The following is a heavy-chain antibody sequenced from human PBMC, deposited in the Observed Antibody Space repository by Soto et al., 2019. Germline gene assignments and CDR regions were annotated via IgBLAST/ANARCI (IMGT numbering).Heavy chain of an antibody. Sequence: QVQLVQSGAEVKKPGSSVKVSCKASGGTFSSYAISWVRQAPGQGLEWMGGIIPIFGTANYAQKFQGRGTITADESTSTAYMELSSLRSEDTAVYYCARGGYDILKDYYYYYGMDVWGQGTTDTVSS. V-gene: IGHV1-69*12. J-gene: IGHJ6*02. CDR3: ARGGYDILKDYYYYYGMDV. D-gene: IGHD3-9*01. CDR1: GGTFSSYA. CDR2: IIPIFGTA.